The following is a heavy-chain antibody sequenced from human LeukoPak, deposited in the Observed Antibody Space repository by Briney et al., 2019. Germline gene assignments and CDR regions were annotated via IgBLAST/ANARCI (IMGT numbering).Heavy chain of an antibody. CDR3: AKRTTTVTNYYYYMDV. D-gene: IGHD4-17*01. CDR2: ISGSGGST. J-gene: IGHJ6*03. Sequence: GGSLRLSCAASGFTFSSYGMSWVRQAPGKGLEWVSAISGSGGSTYYADSVKGRFTISRDNSKNTLYLQMNSLRAEDTAVYYCAKRTTTVTNYYYYMDVWGKGTTVTISS. V-gene: IGHV3-23*01. CDR1: GFTFSSYG.